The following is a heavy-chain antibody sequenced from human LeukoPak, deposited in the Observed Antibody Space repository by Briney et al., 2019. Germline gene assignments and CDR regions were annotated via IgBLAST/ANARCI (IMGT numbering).Heavy chain of an antibody. CDR2: ISYDGSNK. J-gene: IGHJ4*02. CDR1: GFTFSSYG. Sequence: PGGSLRLSCAASGFTFSSYGMHWVRQAPGKGLEWVAVISYDGSNKYYADSVKGRFTISRDNSKNTLYLQMNSLRAEDTAVYYCARSAGVVTANPFDYWGQGTLVTVSS. CDR3: ARSAGVVTANPFDY. D-gene: IGHD2-21*02. V-gene: IGHV3-30*03.